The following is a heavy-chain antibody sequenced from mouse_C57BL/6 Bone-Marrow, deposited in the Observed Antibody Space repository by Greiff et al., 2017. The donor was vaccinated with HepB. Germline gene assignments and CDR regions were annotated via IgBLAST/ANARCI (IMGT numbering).Heavy chain of an antibody. CDR3: ARWLLRGGFAY. CDR1: GYTFTDHT. J-gene: IGHJ3*01. V-gene: IGHV1-78*01. D-gene: IGHD2-3*01. Sequence: QVQLQQSDAELVKPGASVKISCKVSGYTFTDHTIHWMKQRPEQGLEWIGYIYPRDGSTKYNDKLKGKATLTADKSSSPAYMHLNSLTSEDSAVYFCARWLLRGGFAYWGQGTLVTVSA. CDR2: IYPRDGST.